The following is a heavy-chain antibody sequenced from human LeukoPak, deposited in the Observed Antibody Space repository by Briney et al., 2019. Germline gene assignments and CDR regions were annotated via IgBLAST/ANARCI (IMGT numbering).Heavy chain of an antibody. CDR2: IYYSGST. CDR3: ARHVSAAYAFDI. D-gene: IGHD2-2*01. J-gene: IGHJ3*02. V-gene: IGHV4-34*01. Sequence: SETLSLTCAVYGGSFSGYYWSWIRQPPGKGLEWIGSIYYSGSTYYNPSLKSRVTISVDTSKNQFSLKLSSVTAADTAVYYCARHVSAAYAFDIWGQGTMVTVSS. CDR1: GGSFSGYY.